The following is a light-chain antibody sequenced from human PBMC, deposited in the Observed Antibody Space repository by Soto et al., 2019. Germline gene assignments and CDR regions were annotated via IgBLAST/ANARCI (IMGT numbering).Light chain of an antibody. V-gene: IGKV1-39*01. Sequence: DIQMTQSPSSLSASVGDRVTITCRASQSISSYLNWYQQKPGKAPKLLIYAASSLQSGVPSRFSGSGSGTDFTLTISSLQPEDVATYYGQQSYSTPAYTCGQGTKLESK. J-gene: IGKJ2*01. CDR1: QSISSY. CDR3: QQSYSTPAYT. CDR2: AAS.